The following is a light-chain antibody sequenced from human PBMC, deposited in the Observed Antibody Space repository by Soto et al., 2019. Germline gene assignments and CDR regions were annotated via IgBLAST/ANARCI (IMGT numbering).Light chain of an antibody. CDR1: QSVRSN. Sequence: EIVMTQSPATLSVSPGERVTLSCRASQSVRSNLAWYQQKPGQAPRLLIYVASTRATGIPARFSGSGSGTEFTLTISSLQSEDFAVYFCQQYNAWPLTFGGGTKVEIK. CDR3: QQYNAWPLT. V-gene: IGKV3-15*01. J-gene: IGKJ4*01. CDR2: VAS.